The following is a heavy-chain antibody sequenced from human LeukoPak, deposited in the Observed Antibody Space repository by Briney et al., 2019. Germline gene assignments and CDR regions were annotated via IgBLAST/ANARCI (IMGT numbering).Heavy chain of an antibody. V-gene: IGHV3-53*05. D-gene: IGHD3-9*01. CDR1: GFTVSSNY. CDR2: IYSGGST. J-gene: IGHJ4*02. Sequence: GGSLRLSCAASGFTVSSNYMSWVRQAPGKGLEWVSVIYSGGSTYYADSVKGRFTISRDNSKNTLYLQMNNLRVEDTAVYYCAKKERYFDWPIDYWGQGTLVTVSS. CDR3: AKKERYFDWPIDY.